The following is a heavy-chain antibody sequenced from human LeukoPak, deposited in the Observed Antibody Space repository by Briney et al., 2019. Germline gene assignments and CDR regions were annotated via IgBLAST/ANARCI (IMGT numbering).Heavy chain of an antibody. CDR1: GFTLCSYG. V-gene: IGHV3-33*01. CDR3: AREKNDGFDI. CDR2: IWYDGSDK. J-gene: IGHJ3*02. Sequence: GGAPRLSSVASGFTLCSYGMNWGRPAPGKGGEWVAVIWYDGSDKYYADSVKGRFTISRDNSKNTLYLQMNSLGAEDTAVYYCAREKNDGFDIWGQGTMVTVSS.